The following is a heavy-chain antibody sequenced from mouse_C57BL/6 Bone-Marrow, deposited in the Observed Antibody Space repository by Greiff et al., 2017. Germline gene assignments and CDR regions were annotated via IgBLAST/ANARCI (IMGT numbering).Heavy chain of an antibody. V-gene: IGHV1-55*01. D-gene: IGHD1-1*01. J-gene: IGHJ2*01. Sequence: VQLQQPGAELVKPGASVKMSCKASGYTFTSYWITWVKQRPGQGLEWIGDIYPGSGSTNYNEKSKSKATLTVDTSSSTAYMQLSSLTSEDSAVYSFARQPYYYVSSLYYFDYWGQGTTLTVSS. CDR1: GYTFTSYW. CDR2: IYPGSGST. CDR3: ARQPYYYVSSLYYFDY.